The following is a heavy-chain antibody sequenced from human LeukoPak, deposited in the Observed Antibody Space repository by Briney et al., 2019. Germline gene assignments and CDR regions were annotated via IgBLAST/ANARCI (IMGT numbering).Heavy chain of an antibody. V-gene: IGHV3-21*01. Sequence: GGSLRLSCAASGFIFSNFGMNWVRQDPGEGLEWVSSITSSGSYIYYRDSVKGRFTISRDNAKNSLYLQMNSLRAEDTAVYYCARGVGNYRYYFDYWGQGTLVTVSS. D-gene: IGHD3-22*01. CDR3: ARGVGNYRYYFDY. CDR1: GFIFSNFG. J-gene: IGHJ4*02. CDR2: ITSSGSYI.